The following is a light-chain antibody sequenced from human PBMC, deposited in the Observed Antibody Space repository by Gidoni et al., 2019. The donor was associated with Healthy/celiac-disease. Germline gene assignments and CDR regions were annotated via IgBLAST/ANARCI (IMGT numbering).Light chain of an antibody. CDR2: DDS. Sequence: SYVLTQPPSVETAPGQTARITCGGNNIGSKSVHWYQQKPCQAPVLVVYDDSDRPSGIPERFSGSNSGNTATLTISRVEAGDEADYYCQVWDSSSDHVVFGGGTKLPVL. CDR1: NIGSKS. V-gene: IGLV3-21*02. J-gene: IGLJ2*01. CDR3: QVWDSSSDHVV.